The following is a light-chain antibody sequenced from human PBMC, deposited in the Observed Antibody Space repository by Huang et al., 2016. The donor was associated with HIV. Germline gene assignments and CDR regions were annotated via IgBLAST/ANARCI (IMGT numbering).Light chain of an antibody. Sequence: EIVMTQSPDTLSVSPGERATPSCRASQSVRDKLAWYQQKPGQAPRLLLHATSTRAACVPARFSGSGSGTEFTLTISSLQSEDCGVYYCQQYKSWPPLTFGGGTKVEIK. V-gene: IGKV3-15*01. CDR3: QQYKSWPPLT. J-gene: IGKJ4*01. CDR2: ATS. CDR1: QSVRDK.